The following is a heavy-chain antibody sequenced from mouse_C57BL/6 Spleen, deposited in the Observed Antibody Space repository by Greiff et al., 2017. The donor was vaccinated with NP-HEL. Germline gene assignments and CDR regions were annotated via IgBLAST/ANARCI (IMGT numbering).Heavy chain of an antibody. CDR2: IYWDDDK. Sequence: QVTLKVSGPGILQSSQTLSLTCSFSGFSLSTSGMGVSWIRQPSGKGLEWLAHIYWDDDKRYNPSLKSRRTISKDTSRNQVFLKITSVDTADTATYYGARWAFITTVVERYFDVWGTGTTVTVSS. CDR1: GFSLSTSGMG. J-gene: IGHJ1*03. CDR3: ARWAFITTVVERYFDV. V-gene: IGHV8-12*01. D-gene: IGHD1-1*01.